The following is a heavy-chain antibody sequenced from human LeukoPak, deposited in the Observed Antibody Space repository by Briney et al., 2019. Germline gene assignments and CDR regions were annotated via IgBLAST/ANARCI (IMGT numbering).Heavy chain of an antibody. V-gene: IGHV3-30*02. CDR2: IRFDGTNK. D-gene: IGHD1-26*01. CDR3: AKDPRGSYSRDYYYYMDV. J-gene: IGHJ6*03. Sequence: GGSLRLSCVGSGFAFATYGMHWVRQSPGKGPEWLTYIRFDGTNKYYADSVKGRFTISRDNSKNTLYLQMNSLRAEDAAVYYCAKDPRGSYSRDYYYYMDVWGKGTTVTVSS. CDR1: GFAFATYG.